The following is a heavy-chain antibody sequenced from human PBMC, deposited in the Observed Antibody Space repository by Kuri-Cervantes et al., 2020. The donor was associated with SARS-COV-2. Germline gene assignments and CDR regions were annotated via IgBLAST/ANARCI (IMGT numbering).Heavy chain of an antibody. V-gene: IGHV4-61*02. D-gene: IGHD3-22*01. CDR2: IYTSGIT. CDR1: GGSISSGSYY. Sequence: SETLSLTCTVSGGSISSGSYYWSWIRQPAGKGLEWIGRIYTSGITNFNPSLMSRVTISVDTSKNQFPLKLSSVTAADTAVYYCASGGSSGYFNYWGQGTLVTVSS. J-gene: IGHJ4*02. CDR3: ASGGSSGYFNY.